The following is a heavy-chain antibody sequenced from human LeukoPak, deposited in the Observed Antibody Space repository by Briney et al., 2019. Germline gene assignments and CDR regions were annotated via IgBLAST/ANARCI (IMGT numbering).Heavy chain of an antibody. J-gene: IGHJ4*02. CDR1: GFTFSSYG. V-gene: IGHV3-30*02. CDR2: IRYDGSNK. Sequence: GGSLRLSCAASGFTFSSYGMHWVRQAPGKGLEWVAFIRYDGSNKYYADSVKGRFTISRDNSKNTLYLQMNSLRAEDTAVYYCAKDLPGGWFGELYHGVFDYWGQGTLVTVSS. D-gene: IGHD3-10*01. CDR3: AKDLPGGWFGELYHGVFDY.